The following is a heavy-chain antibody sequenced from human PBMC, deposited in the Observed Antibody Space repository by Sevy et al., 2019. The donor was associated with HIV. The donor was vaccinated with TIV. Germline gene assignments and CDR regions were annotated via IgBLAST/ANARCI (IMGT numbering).Heavy chain of an antibody. V-gene: IGHV3-48*01. CDR1: GFTFRSYS. Sequence: GGSLRLSCAVSGFTFRSYSMNWVRQAPGKGLEWVSYISSGSNTIYYADSVKGRFTISRVNAKNSLYLQMNSLTAEDTAVYYCAREAWAMVKFAFDIWGQGTMVTVSS. CDR2: ISSGSNTI. D-gene: IGHD5-18*01. J-gene: IGHJ3*02. CDR3: AREAWAMVKFAFDI.